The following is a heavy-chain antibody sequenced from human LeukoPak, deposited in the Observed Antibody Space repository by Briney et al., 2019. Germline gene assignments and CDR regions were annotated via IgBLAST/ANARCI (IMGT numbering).Heavy chain of an antibody. CDR3: ARAYSGSYSEWFDP. CDR1: GYTFTSYA. Sequence: ASVKVSCKASGYTFTSYAMHWVRQAPGQRLEWMGWINAGNGNTKYSQEFQGRVTITRDTSASTAYMELRSLRSDDTAVYYCARAYSGSYSEWFDPWGQGTLVTVSS. CDR2: INAGNGNT. D-gene: IGHD1-26*01. V-gene: IGHV1-3*01. J-gene: IGHJ5*02.